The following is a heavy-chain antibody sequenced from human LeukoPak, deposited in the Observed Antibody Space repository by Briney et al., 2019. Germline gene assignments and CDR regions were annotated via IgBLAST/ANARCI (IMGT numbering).Heavy chain of an antibody. CDR2: ISAYNGNT. D-gene: IGHD6-6*01. CDR3: AILRIAARNFDY. V-gene: IGHV1-18*01. J-gene: IGHJ4*02. CDR1: GYTFTSYG. Sequence: ASVKVSCKASGYTFTSYGISWVRQAPGQGLEWMGWISAYNGNTNYAQKLQGRVTMTTDTSTSTAYMELRSLRSDDTAVYYCAILRIAARNFDYWGQGTLVTVSS.